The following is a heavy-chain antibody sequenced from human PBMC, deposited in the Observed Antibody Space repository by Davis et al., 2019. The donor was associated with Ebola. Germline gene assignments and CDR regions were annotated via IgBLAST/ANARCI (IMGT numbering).Heavy chain of an antibody. CDR1: GGSISSGDYY. Sequence: MPSETLSLTCTVSGGSISSGDYYWSWIRQPPGKGLEWIGYSYYSGSTYYNPSLKSRVTISVDKSKNQFSLKLSSVTAADTAVYYCARDRVGEGFTKVRGYGMDVWGQGTTVTVS. CDR2: SYYSGST. J-gene: IGHJ6*02. V-gene: IGHV4-30-4*01. CDR3: ARDRVGEGFTKVRGYGMDV. D-gene: IGHD3-10*01.